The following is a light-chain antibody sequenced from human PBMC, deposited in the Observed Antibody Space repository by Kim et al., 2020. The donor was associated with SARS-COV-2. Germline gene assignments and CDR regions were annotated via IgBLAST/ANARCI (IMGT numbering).Light chain of an antibody. CDR3: QTWDNNAWV. CDR2: HGS. Sequence: VSPGQTTSGTCSEDSKGNNCPWGKPQKPGQSAVVVICHGSKRPPGIPERFSGSNSGDTATLTISGTQAMDDADYYCQTWDNNAWVFGGGTQLTVL. V-gene: IGLV3-1*01. CDR1: SKGNNC. J-gene: IGLJ3*02.